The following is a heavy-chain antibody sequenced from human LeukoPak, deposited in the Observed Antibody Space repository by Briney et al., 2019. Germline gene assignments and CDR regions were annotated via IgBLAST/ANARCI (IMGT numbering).Heavy chain of an antibody. CDR1: GGSISSGDYY. CDR3: ARDPGRGYFDY. J-gene: IGHJ4*02. V-gene: IGHV4-30-4*08. CDR2: IYYSGST. Sequence: PSQTLSLTCTVSGGSISSGDYYWNWIRQPPGKGLEWIGYIYYSGSTYYNPSLKSRVTISVDTSKNQFSLKLTSVTAADTAVYYCARDPGRGYFDYWGQGTLVTVSS.